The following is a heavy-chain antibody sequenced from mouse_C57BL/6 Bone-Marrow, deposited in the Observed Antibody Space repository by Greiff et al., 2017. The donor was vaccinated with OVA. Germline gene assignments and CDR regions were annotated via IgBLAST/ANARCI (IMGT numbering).Heavy chain of an antibody. Sequence: EVKLVESGGGLVQPGGSLKLSCAASGFTFSDYYMYWVRQTPEKRLEWVAYIRNGGGSTYYPDTVKGRFTISRDNAKNTLYLQMSRLKSEDTAMYYCARQEDYAMDYWGQGTSVTVSS. V-gene: IGHV5-12*01. CDR3: ARQEDYAMDY. CDR2: IRNGGGST. J-gene: IGHJ4*01. CDR1: GFTFSDYY.